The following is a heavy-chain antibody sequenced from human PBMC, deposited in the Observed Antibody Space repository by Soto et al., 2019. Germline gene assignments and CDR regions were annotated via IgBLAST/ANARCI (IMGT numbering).Heavy chain of an antibody. J-gene: IGHJ3*02. CDR1: GGSISSGGYY. CDR2: IHYRWST. V-gene: IGHV4-31*03. CDR3: ARDRARAAVRYRGDLGAFDI. Sequence: QVQLQESGPGLVKPSQTLSLTCTVSGGSISSGGYYWNWFRQHPGKGLEWIGYIHYRWSTLYSPSLKRRVPLSMSTPGNQFSLKLSSVTAAESAVYYCARDRARAAVRYRGDLGAFDIWGQGTMITASS. D-gene: IGHD2-8*01.